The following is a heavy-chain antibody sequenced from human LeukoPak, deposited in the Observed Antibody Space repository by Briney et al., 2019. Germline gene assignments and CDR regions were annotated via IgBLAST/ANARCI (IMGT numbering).Heavy chain of an antibody. CDR1: GFTVSSNY. CDR3: ARLPRYGGYDHFDY. Sequence: PGGSLRLSCAASGFTVSSNYMSWVRQPPGKGLEWVGEINHSGSANYNPSLKSRVTISVDTSKNQFSLKLNSVTAADTAVYYCARLPRYGGYDHFDYWGQGILVIVSS. J-gene: IGHJ4*02. D-gene: IGHD5-12*01. V-gene: IGHV4-34*01. CDR2: INHSGSA.